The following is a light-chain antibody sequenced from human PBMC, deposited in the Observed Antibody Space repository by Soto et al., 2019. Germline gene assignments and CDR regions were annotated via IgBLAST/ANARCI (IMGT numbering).Light chain of an antibody. CDR1: QSVSSY. CDR3: QQYHNWPPQYT. V-gene: IGKV3-15*01. Sequence: EIVLTQSPATLSLSPGERATLSCRASQSVSSYLAWYQQKPGQGPRLLIHGASTRAAGVPARFSGSGSGTDFTLTISSLQSEDFAVYYCQQYHNWPPQYTFGQGTKLQIK. J-gene: IGKJ2*01. CDR2: GAS.